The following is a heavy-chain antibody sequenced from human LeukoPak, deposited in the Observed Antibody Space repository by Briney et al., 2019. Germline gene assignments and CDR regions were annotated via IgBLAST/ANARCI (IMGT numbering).Heavy chain of an antibody. D-gene: IGHD6-13*01. Sequence: GGSLRLSCAASGFTFSSYWMHWVRQAPGKGLVWGSGTNNDGRSTRYADSVKGRFTISRDNAKNTLYLQMNSLRAEDTAVYYCARGGPYSSSSWDYWGQGTLVTVSS. CDR1: GFTFSSYW. J-gene: IGHJ4*02. V-gene: IGHV3-74*01. CDR3: ARGGPYSSSSWDY. CDR2: TNNDGRST.